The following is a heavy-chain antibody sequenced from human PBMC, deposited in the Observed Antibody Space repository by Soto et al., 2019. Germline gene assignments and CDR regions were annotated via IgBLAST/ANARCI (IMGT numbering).Heavy chain of an antibody. CDR1: GFSFNNYW. CDR3: ARRGYTGYPPLDY. CDR2: VNGDGSST. V-gene: IGHV3-74*01. J-gene: IGHJ4*02. D-gene: IGHD5-12*01. Sequence: VGSLRLSCAASGFSFNNYWMHWVRQAPGKGLVWVSRVNGDGSSTAYADSVEGRFTISRDNAKNTLCLQVTSLRVEDTAVYYCARRGYTGYPPLDYWGRGTLVTVSS.